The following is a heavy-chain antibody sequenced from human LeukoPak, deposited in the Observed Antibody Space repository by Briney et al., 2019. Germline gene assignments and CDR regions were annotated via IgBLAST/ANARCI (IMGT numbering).Heavy chain of an antibody. CDR3: TSLPAAPYYYMDV. V-gene: IGHV3-30*02. D-gene: IGHD2-2*01. J-gene: IGHJ6*03. Sequence: PGGSLRLSCAASGFTFSSYGMHWVRQAPGKGLEWVAFIRYDGSNKYYADSVKGRFTISRDNSKNTLYLQMNSLKTEDTAVYYCTSLPAAPYYYMDVWGKGTTVTVSS. CDR2: IRYDGSNK. CDR1: GFTFSSYG.